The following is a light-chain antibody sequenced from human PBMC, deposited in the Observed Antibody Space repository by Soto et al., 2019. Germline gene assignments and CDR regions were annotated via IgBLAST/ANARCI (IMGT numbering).Light chain of an antibody. Sequence: EIVITQSPATLSVSPGQGATLSCRASQPISRNLAWYQQKPGQAPRLLIYGASTRDTDIPGRFSGGGSGTEFTLTISRLQSEDFAIYFCQQYNTWPRTFGQGTKVDIK. CDR3: QQYNTWPRT. CDR1: QPISRN. J-gene: IGKJ1*01. V-gene: IGKV3-15*01. CDR2: GAS.